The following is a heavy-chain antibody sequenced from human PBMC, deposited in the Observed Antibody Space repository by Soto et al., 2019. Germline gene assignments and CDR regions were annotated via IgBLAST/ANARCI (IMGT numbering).Heavy chain of an antibody. CDR1: GGSFSGYF. V-gene: IGHV4-34*01. CDR2: INHSGIT. CDR3: VRGPYNYNSRYFDY. J-gene: IGHJ4*02. D-gene: IGHD1-1*01. Sequence: SETLSLTCTVSGGSFSGYFWTWIRQPPGKGLEWLAEINHSGITNYNPSVESRVSMSVDTSKNQFSLRLYSVTAADTAVYYCVRGPYNYNSRYFDYWGQGTRSPSPQ.